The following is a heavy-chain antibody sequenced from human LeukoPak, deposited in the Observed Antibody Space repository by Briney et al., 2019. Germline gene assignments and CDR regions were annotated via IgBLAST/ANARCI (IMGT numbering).Heavy chain of an antibody. V-gene: IGHV1-8*01. D-gene: IGHD3-22*01. J-gene: IGHJ4*02. CDR1: GYTFTSYD. CDR3: ARKARYYDSSGYYHDY. CDR2: MNPNSGNT. Sequence: VASVNVSCKASGYTFTSYDINWVRQATGQGLEWMGWMNPNSGNTGYAQKFQGRVTMTRNTSISTAYMELSSLRSEDTAVYYCARKARYYDSSGYYHDYWGQGTLVTVSS.